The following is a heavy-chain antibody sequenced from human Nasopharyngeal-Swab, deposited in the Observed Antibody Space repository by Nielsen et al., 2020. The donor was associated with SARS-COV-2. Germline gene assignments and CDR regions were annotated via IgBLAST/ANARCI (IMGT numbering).Heavy chain of an antibody. D-gene: IGHD4-23*01. V-gene: IGHV1-2*06. J-gene: IGHJ4*02. Sequence: ASVKVSCKASGYTFTGYYMHWVRQAPGQGLEWMGRINPNSGGTNYAQKFQGRVTMTRDTSISTAYMELSRLRSDDTAVYYCARTPTVVTQSDYWGQGTLVTVSS. CDR1: GYTFTGYY. CDR3: ARTPTVVTQSDY. CDR2: INPNSGGT.